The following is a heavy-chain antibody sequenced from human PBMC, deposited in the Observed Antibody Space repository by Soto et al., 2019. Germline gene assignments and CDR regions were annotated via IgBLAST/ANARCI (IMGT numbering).Heavy chain of an antibody. CDR3: ARNYYGSGSIPDAFDI. Sequence: SETLSLTCTVSGGSIGSYYWSWIRQPPGKGLEWIGYIYYSGSTNYNPSLKSRVTMSVDTSKNQFSLKLSSVTAADTAVYYCARNYYGSGSIPDAFDIWGQGTMVTVS. V-gene: IGHV4-59*08. D-gene: IGHD3-10*01. CDR2: IYYSGST. CDR1: GGSIGSYY. J-gene: IGHJ3*02.